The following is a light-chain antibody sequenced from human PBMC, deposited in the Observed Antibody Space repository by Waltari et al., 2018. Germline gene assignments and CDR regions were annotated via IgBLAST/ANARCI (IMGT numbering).Light chain of an antibody. CDR1: QTVRSF. CDR2: DAS. V-gene: IGKV3-11*01. Sequence: EIVLTQSPATLSLSPGERATLSCRASQTVRSFLAWYPQKPGQAPRLLIFDASSRAPGIPAKFRGSGSGTDFTLTVSNLEPEDFAVYYCLQRSNWPYTLGQGTRVEIK. J-gene: IGKJ2*01. CDR3: LQRSNWPYT.